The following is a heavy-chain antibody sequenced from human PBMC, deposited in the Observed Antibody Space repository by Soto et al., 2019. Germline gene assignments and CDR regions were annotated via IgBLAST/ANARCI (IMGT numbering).Heavy chain of an antibody. CDR1: GGPVSSGSYY. CDR2: IYYSGST. Sequence: PSETLSLTCTVSGGPVSSGSYYWSWVRQPPGKGLEWIGYIYYSGSTNYNPSLRGRVTILVDTSKNQFSLQLTSVTAPYTAVYYFARVPYYYGSGSYFRGRWFDPWGQGTLVTVSS. V-gene: IGHV4-61*01. J-gene: IGHJ5*02. D-gene: IGHD3-10*01. CDR3: ARVPYYYGSGSYFRGRWFDP.